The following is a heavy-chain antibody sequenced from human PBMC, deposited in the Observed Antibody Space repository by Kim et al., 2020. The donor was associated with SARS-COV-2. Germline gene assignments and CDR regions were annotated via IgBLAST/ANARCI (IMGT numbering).Heavy chain of an antibody. Sequence: GGSLRLSCTASGFTFGDYAMSWFRQAPGKGLEWVGFIRSKAYGGTTEYAASVKGRFTISRDDSTSIAYLQMNSLKTEDTAVYYCTGAMGGGSCYPYWGQGTLVTVSS. D-gene: IGHD2-15*01. V-gene: IGHV3-49*03. CDR2: IRSKAYGGTT. CDR3: TGAMGGGSCYPY. J-gene: IGHJ4*02. CDR1: GFTFGDYA.